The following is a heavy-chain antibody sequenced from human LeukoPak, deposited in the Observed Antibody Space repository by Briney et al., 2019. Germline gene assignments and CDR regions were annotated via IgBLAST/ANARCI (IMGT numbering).Heavy chain of an antibody. J-gene: IGHJ4*02. CDR3: AETGVRGVIPNFDY. CDR1: GFTFSSYA. CDR2: ISGSGGST. Sequence: GGSLRLSCAASGFTFSSYAMSWVRPAPGKGLEGVSAISGSGGSTYYADSVKGRFTISRDNSKNTLYLQMNSLRAEDTAVYYCAETGVRGVIPNFDYWGQGTLVTVSS. D-gene: IGHD3-10*01. V-gene: IGHV3-23*01.